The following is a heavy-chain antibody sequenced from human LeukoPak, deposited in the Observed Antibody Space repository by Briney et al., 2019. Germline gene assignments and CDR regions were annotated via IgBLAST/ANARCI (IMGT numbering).Heavy chain of an antibody. D-gene: IGHD6-13*01. Sequence: GGSLRLSCAASGFTFSSYWMHWVRQAPGKGLVWVSRITSDGSTTNYADSVKGRFTISRDNAKNTLYLLMNSLRAEDTAVYYCARGGYSSSWFPDAFDIWGQGTMVTVSS. J-gene: IGHJ3*02. CDR2: ITSDGSTT. CDR1: GFTFSSYW. V-gene: IGHV3-74*01. CDR3: ARGGYSSSWFPDAFDI.